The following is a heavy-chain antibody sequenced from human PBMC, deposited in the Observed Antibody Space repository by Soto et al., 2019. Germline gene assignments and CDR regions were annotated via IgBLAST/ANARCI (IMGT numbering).Heavy chain of an antibody. D-gene: IGHD3-22*01. Sequence: GGSLRLSCAAPGFTFCSPWMSWVLPASGRGLEWVANIKQDGSEKYYVDSVKGRFSISRDNARNSLYLQMNSLRAEDTAVYYCARFYYDSSGYLPSPYYYYYGMDVWGQGT. V-gene: IGHV3-7*04. CDR2: IKQDGSEK. CDR3: ARFYYDSSGYLPSPYYYYYGMDV. J-gene: IGHJ6*02. CDR1: GFTFCSPW.